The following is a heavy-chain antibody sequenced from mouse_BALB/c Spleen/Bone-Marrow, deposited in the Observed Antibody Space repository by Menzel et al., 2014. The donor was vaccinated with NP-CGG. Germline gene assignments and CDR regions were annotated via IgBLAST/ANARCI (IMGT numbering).Heavy chain of an antibody. J-gene: IGHJ2*01. CDR3: ARDKGRVFFDY. CDR1: GFTFTDYY. V-gene: IGHV7-3*02. CDR2: IRNKANGYTT. Sequence: EVKLVESGGGLVQPGGSLRLSCATSGFTFTDYYMNWVRQPPGKALEWLGFIRNKANGYTTEYSAFVKGRFTISRDNSQNILYLQMNTLRAEDSATYYCARDKGRVFFDYWGQGTTLTVSS.